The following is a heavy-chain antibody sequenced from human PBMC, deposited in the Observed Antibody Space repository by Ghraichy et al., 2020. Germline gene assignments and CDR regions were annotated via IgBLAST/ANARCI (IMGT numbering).Heavy chain of an antibody. CDR2: IRSKSAGGTT. Sequence: LSLTCAASGFIFSDIWMTWVRQAPGNGLEWVGQIRSKSAGGTTDNAAPVKGRFTISRDDSKNMLYLQMNNLKSEDTAVYYCTTGERFDYWGQGTLVTVSS. CDR3: TTGERFDY. V-gene: IGHV3-15*01. D-gene: IGHD1-1*01. CDR1: GFIFSDIW. J-gene: IGHJ4*02.